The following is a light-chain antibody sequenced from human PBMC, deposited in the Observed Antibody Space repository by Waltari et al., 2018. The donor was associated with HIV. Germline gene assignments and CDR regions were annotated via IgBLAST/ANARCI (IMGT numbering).Light chain of an antibody. CDR1: TSDFGAYEY. Sequence: QSALPQPASVSGSPGQSITISCTGTTSDFGAYEYVPWYRQHPDKAPPLLIYDVFYRPSWVSHLFSGSKSGNTASLTISGLQAEDEAVYSCSSYTTTNTIICGGGTKLTGL. CDR2: DVF. CDR3: SSYTTTNTII. V-gene: IGLV2-14*03. J-gene: IGLJ2*01.